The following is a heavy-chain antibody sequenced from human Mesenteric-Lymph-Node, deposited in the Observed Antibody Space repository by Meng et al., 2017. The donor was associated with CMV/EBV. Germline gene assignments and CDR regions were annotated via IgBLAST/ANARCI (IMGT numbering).Heavy chain of an antibody. CDR2: ISWNSGSI. V-gene: IGHV3-9*01. J-gene: IGHJ6*02. D-gene: IGHD3-22*01. Sequence: SLKISCAASGFTFDDYAMHWVRQAPGKGLEWVSGISWNSGSIGYADSVKGRFTISRDNSKNTLYLQMNSLRAEDTAVYYCARDPNFYYYDSSGYRTYYYYYGMDVWGQGTTVTVSS. CDR3: ARDPNFYYYDSSGYRTYYYYYGMDV. CDR1: GFTFDDYA.